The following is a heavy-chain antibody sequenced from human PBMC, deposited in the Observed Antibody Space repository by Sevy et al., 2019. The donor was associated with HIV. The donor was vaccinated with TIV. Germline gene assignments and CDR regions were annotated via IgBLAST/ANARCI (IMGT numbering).Heavy chain of an antibody. Sequence: SETLSLTCTVSGGSISSGDYYWSWIRQPPGKGLEWIGYIYYSGSTYYNPSLKSRVTISVDTSKNQFSLKLSSVTAADTAVYYCARAVGDYVHFYYFDYWGQGTLVTVSS. D-gene: IGHD3-16*01. CDR3: ARAVGDYVHFYYFDY. V-gene: IGHV4-30-4*01. CDR1: GGSISSGDYY. CDR2: IYYSGST. J-gene: IGHJ4*02.